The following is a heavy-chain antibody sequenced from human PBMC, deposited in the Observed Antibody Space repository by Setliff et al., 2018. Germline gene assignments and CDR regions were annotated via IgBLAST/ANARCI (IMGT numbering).Heavy chain of an antibody. D-gene: IGHD6-19*01. Sequence: ASVKVSCKASGYTFTSYGISWVRQAPGQGLEWMGYVSAYNGHTNYAEKVQGRIAMTTDTSTNTAYMELRNLRSDDTAVYYCARDTPPRYTGYSDGWAPFDFWGQGTLVTVSS. CDR2: VSAYNGHT. J-gene: IGHJ4*02. V-gene: IGHV1-18*01. CDR1: GYTFTSYG. CDR3: ARDTPPRYTGYSDGWAPFDF.